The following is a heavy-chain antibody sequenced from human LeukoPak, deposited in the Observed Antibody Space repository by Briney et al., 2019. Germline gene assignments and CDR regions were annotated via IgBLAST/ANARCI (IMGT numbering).Heavy chain of an antibody. J-gene: IGHJ5*02. D-gene: IGHD3-22*01. CDR2: IYYSGST. CDR3: ARGPPYYYDSSGCGSCFDP. V-gene: IGHV4-59*01. Sequence: SETLSLTCTVSGGSISSYYWSWIRQPPGKGLEWIGYIYYSGSTNYNPSLKSRVTISVDTSKNQFSLKLSSVTAADTAVYYCARGPPYYYDSSGCGSCFDPWGQGTLVTVSS. CDR1: GGSISSYY.